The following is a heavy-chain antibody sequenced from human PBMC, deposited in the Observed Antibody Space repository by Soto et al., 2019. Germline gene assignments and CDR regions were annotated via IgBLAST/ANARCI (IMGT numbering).Heavy chain of an antibody. J-gene: IGHJ5*02. V-gene: IGHV1-18*01. D-gene: IGHD2-2*01. CDR2: ISAYTDNP. CDR1: GYTFTNYG. Sequence: QVQLVQSGGEVKKPGASVKVSCKASGYTFTNYGVTWVRQAPGQGLEWTGWISAYTDNPNYAQKFQGRVTMTIDTSTTTAYMVLRSLTSDDTAVYYCSRVIPGAEAWFGPWGQGTLVTVSS. CDR3: SRVIPGAEAWFGP.